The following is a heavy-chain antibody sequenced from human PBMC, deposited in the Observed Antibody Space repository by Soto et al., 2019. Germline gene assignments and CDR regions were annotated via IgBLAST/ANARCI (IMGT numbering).Heavy chain of an antibody. J-gene: IGHJ4*02. D-gene: IGHD3-22*01. Sequence: QVQLQESGPGLVKPSQTLSLTCPVSGGSISSGDYYWSWIRQPPGKGLEWIGYIYYSGSTYYNPSLKSRVTISVDTSKNQFSLKLSSVTAADTAVYYCASLNSSDPYALDYWGQGTLVTVSS. CDR2: IYYSGST. CDR1: GGSISSGDYY. V-gene: IGHV4-30-4*01. CDR3: ASLNSSDPYALDY.